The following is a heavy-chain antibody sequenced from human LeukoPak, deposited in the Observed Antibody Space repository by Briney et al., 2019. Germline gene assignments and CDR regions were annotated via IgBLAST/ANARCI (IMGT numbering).Heavy chain of an antibody. CDR2: IYYSGST. CDR3: TTAGPISGRHNYFDS. J-gene: IGHJ4*02. D-gene: IGHD3-10*01. Sequence: SETLSLTCTVSGGSITGSYWSWLRQPPGKGLEYIGYIYYSGSTNYNPSLKSRVTISVDTSKNQFSLKLTSVTAADTAVYYCTTAGPISGRHNYFDSWGQGTLVTVSS. V-gene: IGHV4-59*01. CDR1: GGSITGSY.